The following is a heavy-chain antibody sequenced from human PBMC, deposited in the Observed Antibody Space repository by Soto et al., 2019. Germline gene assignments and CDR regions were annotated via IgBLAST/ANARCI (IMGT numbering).Heavy chain of an antibody. D-gene: IGHD6-6*01. V-gene: IGHV5-10-1*01. Sequence: PGESLKISCQVSGYTFTTYWITWVRQLPGKGLEWVGRIDTSDSYSVYSPSFLGHVTISVDGSISTAYLQWSSLKASDTALYYCARMRGARPFDLWDQGTVVTVSS. J-gene: IGHJ3*01. CDR1: GYTFTTYW. CDR2: IDTSDSYS. CDR3: ARMRGARPFDL.